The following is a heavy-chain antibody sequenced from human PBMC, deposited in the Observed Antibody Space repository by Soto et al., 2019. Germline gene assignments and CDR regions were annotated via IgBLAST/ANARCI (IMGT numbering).Heavy chain of an antibody. V-gene: IGHV4-34*01. J-gene: IGHJ4*02. CDR1: GGSFSGYH. Sequence: QVQLQQWGAGLLKPSETLSLTCAASGGSFSGYHWSWIRQPPGKGLEWIGEINDGGSTNYNPSLKSRVTRSLDTSKRQCSRKLTSVTAADTAVYYCARGRIAVAGTPVYWSQGALVTVSS. CDR2: INDGGST. D-gene: IGHD6-19*01. CDR3: ARGRIAVAGTPVY.